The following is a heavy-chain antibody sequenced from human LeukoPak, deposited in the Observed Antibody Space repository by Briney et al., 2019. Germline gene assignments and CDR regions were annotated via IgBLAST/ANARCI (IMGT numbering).Heavy chain of an antibody. CDR1: GGTFSSYA. J-gene: IGHJ4*02. Sequence: SVKVSCKASGGTFSSYAISWVRQAPGQGLEWMGRIIPILGIANYAQKFQGRVTITADKSTSTAYMELSSLRSEDTAVYYCARCLAVAGPPFDYWGQGTLVTVSS. V-gene: IGHV1-69*04. CDR2: IIPILGIA. CDR3: ARCLAVAGPPFDY. D-gene: IGHD6-19*01.